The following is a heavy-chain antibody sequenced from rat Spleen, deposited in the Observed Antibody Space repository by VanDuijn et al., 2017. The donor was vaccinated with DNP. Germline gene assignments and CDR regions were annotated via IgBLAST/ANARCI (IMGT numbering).Heavy chain of an antibody. D-gene: IGHD1-1*01. Sequence: EVQLVESGGGSVQPGRSMKLSCAASGFTFSNCPMAWVRQAPTKGLEWVATISSGGGSIYYRDSVKGRFTISRDNAQSTLYLQMNSLRSEDTATYYCARAGIYYFSGDSWYFDFWGPGTMVTVSS. J-gene: IGHJ1*01. CDR2: ISSGGGSI. CDR1: GFTFSNCP. V-gene: IGHV5-46*01. CDR3: ARAGIYYFSGDSWYFDF.